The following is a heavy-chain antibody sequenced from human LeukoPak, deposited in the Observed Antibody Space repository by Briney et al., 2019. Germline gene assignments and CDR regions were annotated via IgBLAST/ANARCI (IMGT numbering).Heavy chain of an antibody. D-gene: IGHD4-17*01. V-gene: IGHV3-7*01. CDR2: INRDGSEK. CDR3: AREAVKEDFEY. CDR1: GFIFSNFW. Sequence: GGSLRLSCTGSGFIFSNFWMGWARQGPGKGLQWVASINRDGSEKHPVDSVKGRFTISRDNAKNSVYLQMNSLRAEDTAVYYCAREAVKEDFEYWGQGSLVTVSS. J-gene: IGHJ4*02.